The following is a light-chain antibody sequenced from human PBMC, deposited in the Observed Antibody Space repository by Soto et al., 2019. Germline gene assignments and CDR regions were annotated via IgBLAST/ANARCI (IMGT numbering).Light chain of an antibody. CDR2: DAS. V-gene: IGKV3-11*01. J-gene: IGKJ5*01. Sequence: EIVLTQSPGTLSLSPGERATLCCRASQSVSSYLAWYQQKPGQAPRILIYDASNRDTGIPARFSGSGSGTDFTLTISRLEPEDFDVYYCQQRSDWPITFGQGTRLEIK. CDR3: QQRSDWPIT. CDR1: QSVSSY.